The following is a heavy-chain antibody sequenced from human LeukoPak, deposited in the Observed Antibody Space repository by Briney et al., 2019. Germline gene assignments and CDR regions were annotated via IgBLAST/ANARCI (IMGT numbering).Heavy chain of an antibody. V-gene: IGHV3-13*01. D-gene: IGHD3-22*01. CDR3: ARAYYYDRSGYYEKYYFDY. J-gene: IGHJ4*02. CDR1: GFTFSSYD. Sequence: GGSLRLSRAASGFTFSSYDMHWVRQATGKGLEWVSALGTAGDTYYPGPVKGRFSISRENAKNSMYLQMNSLRAGVTPVHYCARAYYYDRSGYYEKYYFDYWGQGTLVTVSS. CDR2: LGTAGDT.